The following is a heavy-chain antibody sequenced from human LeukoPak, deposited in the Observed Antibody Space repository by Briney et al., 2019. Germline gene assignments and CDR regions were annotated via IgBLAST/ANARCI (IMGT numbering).Heavy chain of an antibody. CDR3: AKGFAWELLSRVFDY. Sequence: PGGSLRLSCAASGFTFDDYAMHWVRQAPGKGLEWVSGISWNSGSIGYADSVKGRFTISRDNAKNSLYLQMNSLRAEDTAVYYCAKGFAWELLSRVFDYWGQGTLVTVSS. V-gene: IGHV3-9*01. CDR2: ISWNSGSI. J-gene: IGHJ4*02. D-gene: IGHD1-26*01. CDR1: GFTFDDYA.